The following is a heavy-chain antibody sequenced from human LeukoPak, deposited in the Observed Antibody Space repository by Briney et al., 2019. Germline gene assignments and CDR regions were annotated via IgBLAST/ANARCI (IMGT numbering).Heavy chain of an antibody. D-gene: IGHD2-2*01. CDR3: ARVWYQLTNWFDP. Sequence: ASVKVSCKASGYTFTGYYMHWVRQAPGQGLEWMGWINPNSGGTNYAQKFQGRVTMTRDTSISTAYMELSRLRSDDTTVYYCARVWYQLTNWFDPWGQGTLVTVSS. CDR1: GYTFTGYY. J-gene: IGHJ5*02. V-gene: IGHV1-2*02. CDR2: INPNSGGT.